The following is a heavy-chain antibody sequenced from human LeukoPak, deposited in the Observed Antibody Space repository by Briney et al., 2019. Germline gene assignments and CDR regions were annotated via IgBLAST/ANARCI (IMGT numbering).Heavy chain of an antibody. D-gene: IGHD3-22*01. J-gene: IGHJ4*02. CDR1: GYSIISGSY. Sequence: SETLSLTCSVSGYSIISGSYWAWIRQPPGKGLEWIGHIYHSGTTSYNLSLKSRVTISVDASNNQFSLKLSSVTAADTAVYYCARRYYYDSSGYYFDYWGQGTLVTVSS. CDR3: ARRYYYDSSGYYFDY. V-gene: IGHV4-38-2*01. CDR2: IYHSGTT.